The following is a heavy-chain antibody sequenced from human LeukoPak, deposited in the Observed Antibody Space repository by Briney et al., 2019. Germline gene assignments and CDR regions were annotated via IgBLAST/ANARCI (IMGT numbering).Heavy chain of an antibody. V-gene: IGHV3-33*01. CDR3: ARERHCDYVWGSYRTSNAFDY. J-gene: IGHJ4*02. D-gene: IGHD3-16*02. CDR2: IWYDGSNK. CDR1: GFTFSSYG. Sequence: PGGSLRLSCAASGFTFSSYGMHWVRQAPGKGLEWVAVIWYDGSNKYYADSVKGRFTISRDNSKNTLYLQMNSLRAEDTAVYYCARERHCDYVWGSYRTSNAFDYWGQGTLVTVSS.